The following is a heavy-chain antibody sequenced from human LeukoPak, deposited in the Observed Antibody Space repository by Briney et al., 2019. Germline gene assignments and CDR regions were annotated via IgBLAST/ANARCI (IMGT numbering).Heavy chain of an antibody. Sequence: GGSLRLSCAASGFTFGTSWMDWVRQMPGKGLEWMGIIYPGDSDTRYSPSFQGQVTISADKSISTAYLQWSSLKASDTAMYYCASGRYFDWLLYPTWGQGTLVTVSS. J-gene: IGHJ5*02. CDR1: GFTFGTSW. CDR2: IYPGDSDT. V-gene: IGHV5-51*01. D-gene: IGHD3-9*01. CDR3: ASGRYFDWLLYPT.